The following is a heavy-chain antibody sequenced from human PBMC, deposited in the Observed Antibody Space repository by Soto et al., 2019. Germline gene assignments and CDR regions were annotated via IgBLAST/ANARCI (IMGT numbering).Heavy chain of an antibody. V-gene: IGHV3-11*01. CDR1: EFTFSDYY. Sequence: QVQLLESGGGLVKPGGSLRLSCAASEFTFSDYYMSWIRQAPGKGLEWISYIGGSGSPIYYADSVKGRFTISRDNAKNSLYLQMNTLRAEDMAVYYCARVTTKSGRNFIWYFDLWGRGTLVTVSS. J-gene: IGHJ2*01. CDR3: ARVTTKSGRNFIWYFDL. D-gene: IGHD1-26*01. CDR2: IGGSGSPI.